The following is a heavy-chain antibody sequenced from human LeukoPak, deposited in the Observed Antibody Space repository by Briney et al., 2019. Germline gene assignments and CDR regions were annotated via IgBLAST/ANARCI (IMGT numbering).Heavy chain of an antibody. D-gene: IGHD5-18*01. CDR3: ARQRDTASVGAFDI. CDR1: GGSISSSSYS. J-gene: IGHJ3*02. Sequence: SSETLSLTCTVSGGSISSSSYSWGWIRQPPGKGLEWIGSIYYSGSTYYNPSLKSRLTISVDASKNQFSLKVTSVTATDTALYYCARQRDTASVGAFDIWGQGTMVTVSS. CDR2: IYYSGST. V-gene: IGHV4-39*01.